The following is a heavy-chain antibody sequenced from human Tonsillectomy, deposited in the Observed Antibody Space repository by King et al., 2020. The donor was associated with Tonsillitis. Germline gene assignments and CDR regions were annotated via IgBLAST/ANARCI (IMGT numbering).Heavy chain of an antibody. D-gene: IGHD2-2*02. CDR1: GFTFSSYW. V-gene: IGHV3-74*01. Sequence: VQLVESGGGLVQPGGSLRLSCAASGFTFSSYWMHWVRQAPGKGLVWVSRINSDGSSTSYADSVEGRLTISRDNAKNTLYLQMNSLRAEDTAVYYCAREELYCSSTSCYMSNWFDPWGQGTLVTVSS. CDR3: AREELYCSSTSCYMSNWFDP. J-gene: IGHJ5*02. CDR2: INSDGSST.